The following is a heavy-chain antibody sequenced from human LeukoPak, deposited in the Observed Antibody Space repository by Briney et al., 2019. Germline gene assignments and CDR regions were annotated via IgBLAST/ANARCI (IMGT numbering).Heavy chain of an antibody. CDR1: GFTFSSYG. V-gene: IGHV3-33*01. D-gene: IGHD2-2*01. J-gene: IGHJ6*03. Sequence: GRSLRLSCAASGFTFSSYGMHWVRQAPGKGLEWVAVIWCDGSNKYYADSVKGRFTISRDNSKNTLYLQMNSLRAEDTAVYYCARDQVVPAASGDYYYYMDVWGKGTTVTVSS. CDR3: ARDQVVPAASGDYYYYMDV. CDR2: IWCDGSNK.